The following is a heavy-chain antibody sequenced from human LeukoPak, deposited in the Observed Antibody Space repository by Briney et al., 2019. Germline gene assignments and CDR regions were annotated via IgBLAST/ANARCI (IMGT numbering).Heavy chain of an antibody. D-gene: IGHD3-22*01. V-gene: IGHV4-31*03. CDR3: AREHYYDSSGYYLGTTHGMDV. J-gene: IGHJ6*02. Sequence: SETLSLTCTVSGGSISSGGYYWSWIRQHPGKGLEWIGYIYYSGSTYYNPSLKSRVTISVDTSKNQFSLKLSSVTAADTAVYYCAREHYYDSSGYYLGTTHGMDVWGRGTTVTVSS. CDR2: IYYSGST. CDR1: GGSISSGGYY.